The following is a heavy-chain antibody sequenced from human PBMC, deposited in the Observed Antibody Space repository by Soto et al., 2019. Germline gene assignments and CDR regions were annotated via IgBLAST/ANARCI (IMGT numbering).Heavy chain of an antibody. CDR2: IYHTGTT. D-gene: IGHD3-9*01. V-gene: IGHV4-30-2*01. Sequence: SETLSLTCTVSGGSINSGGYSWTWIRQPPGKGLEWIGFIYHTGTTYYNPSLKSRVTISVDTSKNQLSLKLSSVTAADTAVYYCARRYGYYFDYWGQGTLVTVSS. CDR3: ARRYGYYFDY. J-gene: IGHJ4*02. CDR1: GGSINSGGYS.